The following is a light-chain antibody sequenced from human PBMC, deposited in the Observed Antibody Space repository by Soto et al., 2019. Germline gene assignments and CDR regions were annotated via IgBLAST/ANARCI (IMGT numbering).Light chain of an antibody. CDR2: GAS. CDR1: HSVNSN. Sequence: EIVMTQSPATLSVSPGERATLSCRASHSVNSNLAWYQQKPGQAPRLLIYGASTRASGFPARFSGSGSGTEFTLTIRSLQSEDFAVYYCQQYNNWPPVTFGQGTRLEIK. CDR3: QQYNNWPPVT. J-gene: IGKJ5*01. V-gene: IGKV3-15*01.